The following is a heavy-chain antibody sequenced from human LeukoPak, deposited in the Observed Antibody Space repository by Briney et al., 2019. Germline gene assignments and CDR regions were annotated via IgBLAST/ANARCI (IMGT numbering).Heavy chain of an antibody. CDR3: ASDYYDILTGYYPHDAFDI. D-gene: IGHD3-9*01. Sequence: SETLSLTCTVSGGSISSGSFYWSWIRQPARKGLEWIGRIYTSGSTNYNPSLKGRVTISVDTSKNQFSLKLSSVTAADTAVYYCASDYYDILTGYYPHDAFDIWGQGTMVTVSS. V-gene: IGHV4-61*02. CDR1: GGSISSGSFY. CDR2: IYTSGST. J-gene: IGHJ3*02.